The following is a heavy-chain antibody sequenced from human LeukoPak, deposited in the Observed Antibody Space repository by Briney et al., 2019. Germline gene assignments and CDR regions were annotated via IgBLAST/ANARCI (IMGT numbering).Heavy chain of an antibody. CDR3: ARARAVVADY. V-gene: IGHV3-30*04. Sequence: PGGSLRLSCAASGFTFSSYAMHWVRQAPGKGPEWVAVISYDGSNKYYADSVKGRFTISRDNSKNTLYLQMNSLRAEDTAVYYCARARAVVADYWGQGTLVTVSS. CDR2: ISYDGSNK. D-gene: IGHD2-15*01. J-gene: IGHJ4*02. CDR1: GFTFSSYA.